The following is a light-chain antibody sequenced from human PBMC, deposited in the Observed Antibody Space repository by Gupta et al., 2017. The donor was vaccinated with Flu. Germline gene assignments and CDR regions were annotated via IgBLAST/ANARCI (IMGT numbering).Light chain of an antibody. Sequence: ELTQPPSVSVSPGPTATNTCSGDAVAKKHAYWYHQRPGKAPILIIYKDDERPSGIPERFSGSNSGTTATLTVTGVQAEDEADYYCQSVDRTPDHVVFGTGTKVTV. V-gene: IGLV3-25*02. CDR3: QSVDRTPDHVV. CDR1: AVAKKH. J-gene: IGLJ1*01. CDR2: KDD.